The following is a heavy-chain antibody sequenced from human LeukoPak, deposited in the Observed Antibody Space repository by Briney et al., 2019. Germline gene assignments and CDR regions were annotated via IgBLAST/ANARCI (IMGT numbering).Heavy chain of an antibody. V-gene: IGHV3-53*01. CDR3: ARSPRYCSSTSCFDY. CDR2: IYSGGNT. CDR1: GFTVSSNY. D-gene: IGHD2-2*01. J-gene: IGHJ4*02. Sequence: PGGSLRLSCAASGFTVSSNYMSWVRQAPGKGLEWVAVIYSGGNTYYADTVNGGFTISRDNSKNPLYLQMNSLRAEDTAVYYCARSPRYCSSTSCFDYWGQGTLVTVSS.